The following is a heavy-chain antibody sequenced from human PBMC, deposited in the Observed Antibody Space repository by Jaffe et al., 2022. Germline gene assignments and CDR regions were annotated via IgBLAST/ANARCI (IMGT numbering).Heavy chain of an antibody. CDR2: ISSSSSYI. J-gene: IGHJ4*02. CDR1: GFTFSSYS. V-gene: IGHV3-21*01. CDR3: ARDDGGDGIFDY. D-gene: IGHD3-16*01. Sequence: EVQLVESGGGLVKPGGSLRLSCAASGFTFSSYSMNWVRQAPGKGLEWVSSISSSSSYIYYADSVKGRFTISRDNAKNSLYLQMNSLRAEDTAVYYCARDDGGDGIFDYWGQGTLVTVSS.